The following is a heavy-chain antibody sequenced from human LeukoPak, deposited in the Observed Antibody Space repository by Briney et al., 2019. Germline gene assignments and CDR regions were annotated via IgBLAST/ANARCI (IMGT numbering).Heavy chain of an antibody. D-gene: IGHD4-17*01. CDR1: GGTFSSYA. CDR3: ARAVSHDYGDNPLDY. Sequence: RASVKVSCKASGGTFSSYAISWVRQAPRQGLEWMGRIIPILGIANYAQKFQGRVTITADKSTSTAYMELSSLRSEDTAVYYCARAVSHDYGDNPLDYWGQGTLVTVSS. J-gene: IGHJ4*02. V-gene: IGHV1-69*04. CDR2: IIPILGIA.